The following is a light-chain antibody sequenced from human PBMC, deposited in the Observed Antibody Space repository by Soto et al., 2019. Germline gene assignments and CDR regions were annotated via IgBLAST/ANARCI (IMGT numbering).Light chain of an antibody. CDR1: QSISSW. CDR3: QQYRSYSWT. J-gene: IGKJ1*01. Sequence: DIPMTQSPSTLSASVGDRVTITCRASQSISSWLAWYQQKPGKAPKLLIYKASSLESGVPSRFSGSGSETEFTLTISSLQPDDFAVYYCQQYRSYSWTFGQGTKVEIK. V-gene: IGKV1-5*03. CDR2: KAS.